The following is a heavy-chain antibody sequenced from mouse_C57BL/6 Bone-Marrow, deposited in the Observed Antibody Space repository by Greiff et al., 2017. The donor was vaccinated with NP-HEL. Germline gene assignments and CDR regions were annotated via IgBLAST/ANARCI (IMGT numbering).Heavy chain of an antibody. CDR3: ARVETMVTYFDY. V-gene: IGHV1-55*01. CDR1: GYTFTSYW. J-gene: IGHJ2*01. CDR2: IYPGSGST. Sequence: QVQLQQPGAELVKPGASVKMSCKASGYTFTSYWITWVKQRPGQGLEWIGDIYPGSGSTNYNEKFKSKATLTVDTSSSTAYMQLSSLTSEDSAVYYCARVETMVTYFDYWGQGTTLTVSS. D-gene: IGHD2-2*01.